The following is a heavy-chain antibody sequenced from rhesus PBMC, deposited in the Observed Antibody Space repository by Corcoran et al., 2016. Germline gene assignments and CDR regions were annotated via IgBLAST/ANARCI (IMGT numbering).Heavy chain of an antibody. CDR2: VDPEDGEA. Sequence: EVQLVQSGAEVKKPGASVKISCKASGYTFTDYYLDWVRQAPGKGLEWMGRVDPEDGEAIHGQKFQDRVTITADTLTDTAYMELSSLRSEDTAVYYCATMGQLALWGQGVLVTVSS. CDR1: GYTFTDYY. J-gene: IGHJ4*01. D-gene: IGHD6-25*01. V-gene: IGHV1-111*02. CDR3: ATMGQLAL.